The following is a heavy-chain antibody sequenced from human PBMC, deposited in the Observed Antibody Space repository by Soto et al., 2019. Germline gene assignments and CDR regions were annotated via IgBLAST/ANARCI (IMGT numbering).Heavy chain of an antibody. CDR1: GDSVSSNSAA. Sequence: SQTRSLTCAISGDSVSSNSAAWNWIRQSPSRGLEWLGRTYYRSKWYNDYAVSVKSRITINPDTSKNQFSLQLNSVTPEDTAVYYRARGGGQKLAFWFDHWGQVTLVTVS. V-gene: IGHV6-1*01. CDR3: ARGGGQKLAFWFDH. CDR2: TYYRSKWYN. D-gene: IGHD6-13*01. J-gene: IGHJ5*02.